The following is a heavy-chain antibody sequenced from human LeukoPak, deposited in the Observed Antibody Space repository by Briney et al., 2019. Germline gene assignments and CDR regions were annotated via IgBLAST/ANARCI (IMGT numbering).Heavy chain of an antibody. D-gene: IGHD3-22*01. CDR1: GGTFSTYA. CDR2: IVPIFGTP. Sequence: GASVKVSCKSSGGTFSTYAISWVRQAPGQGLEWMGGIVPIFGTPNYAQNFQGRLTITADESTSTAYMDLSGLRSEDTAMYYCTTSTGYYYVPGYWGQGTLVTVSS. CDR3: TTSTGYYYVPGY. J-gene: IGHJ4*02. V-gene: IGHV1-69*13.